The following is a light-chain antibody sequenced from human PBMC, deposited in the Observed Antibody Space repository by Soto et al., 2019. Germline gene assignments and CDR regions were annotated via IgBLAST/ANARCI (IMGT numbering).Light chain of an antibody. V-gene: IGLV1-40*01. CDR1: SSNIGAGYD. Sequence: QSVLTQPPSVSGAPGQRVTISCTGSSSNIGAGYDVHWYQQLPGTAPKILIYGNSNRPSGVTDRFSGSKSGTSASLAITGVQAEDEADYDCQSYDSSLSGCVFGGGTKLTVL. CDR3: QSYDSSLSGCV. CDR2: GNS. J-gene: IGLJ3*02.